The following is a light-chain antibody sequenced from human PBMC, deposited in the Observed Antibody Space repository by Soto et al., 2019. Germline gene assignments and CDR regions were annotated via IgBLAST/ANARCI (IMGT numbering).Light chain of an antibody. J-gene: IGLJ1*01. CDR2: EVS. CDR1: SSDVGGYNY. V-gene: IGLV2-14*01. Sequence: QSVLTQPASVSGAPGQSITISCTGTSSDVGGYNYVSWYQQHPGKAPKLMIYEVSNRPSGVSNRFSGSKSGNTASLTISGLKAEDEADYYCSSSTSSSIYVFGNGTKLTVL. CDR3: SSSTSSSIYV.